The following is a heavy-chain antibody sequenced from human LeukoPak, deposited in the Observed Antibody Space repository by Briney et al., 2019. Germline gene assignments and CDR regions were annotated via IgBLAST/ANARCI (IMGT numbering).Heavy chain of an antibody. J-gene: IGHJ4*02. CDR3: AKYSHDSSGSYDY. D-gene: IGHD3-22*01. CDR2: ITGSDVST. Sequence: GGSLRLSCAASGFTFSSYAMSWVRQAPGKGLERVSAITGSDVSTYYADSMKGRFTISRDNSKNTLYLQMNSLRAEDTAVYYCAKYSHDSSGSYDYWGQGTLVTVSS. CDR1: GFTFSSYA. V-gene: IGHV3-23*01.